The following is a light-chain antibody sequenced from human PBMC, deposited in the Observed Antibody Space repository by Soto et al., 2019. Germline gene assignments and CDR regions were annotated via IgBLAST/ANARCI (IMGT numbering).Light chain of an antibody. CDR2: DVS. CDR1: SSDIGGYNY. Sequence: QSALTQPASVSGSPGQSITISCTGTSSDIGGYNYVSWYQQHPGKAPKLMIYDVSNRPSGVSNRFSGSKSGNTASLTISGLQAEDEADFYCTSYTSNSTLVLGTGTKVTVL. CDR3: TSYTSNSTLV. J-gene: IGLJ1*01. V-gene: IGLV2-14*01.